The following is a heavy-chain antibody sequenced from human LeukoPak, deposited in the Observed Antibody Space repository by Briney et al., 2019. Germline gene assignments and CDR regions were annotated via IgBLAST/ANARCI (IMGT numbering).Heavy chain of an antibody. V-gene: IGHV4-34*01. Sequence: SETLSLTCAVYGGSFSGYYWSWIRQPPWKGLEWIGEIDHSGSTNYNPSLKSRVTISVDTSKNQFSLKLSSVTAADTAVYYCARGGVLLWFGELLEGGWFDPWGQGTLVTVSS. CDR1: GGSFSGYY. J-gene: IGHJ5*02. D-gene: IGHD3-10*01. CDR3: ARGGVLLWFGELLEGGWFDP. CDR2: IDHSGST.